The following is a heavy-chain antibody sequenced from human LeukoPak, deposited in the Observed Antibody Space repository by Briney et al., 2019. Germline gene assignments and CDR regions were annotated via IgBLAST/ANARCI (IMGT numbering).Heavy chain of an antibody. J-gene: IGHJ4*02. CDR2: INHRGST. CDR1: GRSFSRDY. D-gene: IGHD7-27*01. Sequence: PSETLSLTCPAYGRSFSRDYWIWIRQPPGKGLEWIGEINHRGSTNYNPSLKSRVTISVDTSMNQFSLMVRSVTAADTAVYYCARGCVGNCPTGATFDFWGQGTLVTVSS. CDR3: ARGCVGNCPTGATFDF. V-gene: IGHV4-34*01.